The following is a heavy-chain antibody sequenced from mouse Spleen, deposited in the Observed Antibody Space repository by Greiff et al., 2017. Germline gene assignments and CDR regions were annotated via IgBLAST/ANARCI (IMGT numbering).Heavy chain of an antibody. Sequence: QVQLQQSGAELAKPGASVKLSCKASGYTFTSYGMHWGKQRPGQGLEWIGYINPSSGYNKYNQKFKDKATLTADKSSSTAYMQLSSLTYEDSAVYYCARWMITTYGYAIDYWGQGTSVTVSS. CDR1: GYTFTSYG. CDR2: INPSSGYN. V-gene: IGHV1-7*01. D-gene: IGHD2-4*01. CDR3: ARWMITTYGYAIDY. J-gene: IGHJ4*01.